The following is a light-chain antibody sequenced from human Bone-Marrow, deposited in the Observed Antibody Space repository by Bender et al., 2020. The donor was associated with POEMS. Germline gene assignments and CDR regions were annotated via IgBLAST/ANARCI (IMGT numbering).Light chain of an antibody. CDR1: SRDIASYDY. J-gene: IGLJ2*01. V-gene: IGLV2-14*01. CDR3: SSYTSSSTLV. Sequence: QSALTQPASVSGSPGQSITISCTGTSRDIASYDYVSWFQQHPGKAPKLVIYEVARRPSGTSNRFSGSKSANTASLTISGVQPEDEADYYCSSYTSSSTLVFGGGTKLTVL. CDR2: EVA.